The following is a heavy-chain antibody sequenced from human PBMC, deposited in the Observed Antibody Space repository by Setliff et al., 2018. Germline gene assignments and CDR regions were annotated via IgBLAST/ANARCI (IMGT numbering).Heavy chain of an antibody. J-gene: IGHJ4*02. Sequence: SETLSLTCTVSGYSISSGYIWGWIRQPPGKGLEWVGNIGRTGSINYNPSLKSRLTISRDTSKNRVSLKLNSVTATDTAVYYCARDLGHGGDSDYWGQGILVTVSS. V-gene: IGHV4-38-2*02. CDR2: IGRTGSI. D-gene: IGHD2-21*02. CDR1: GYSISSGYI. CDR3: ARDLGHGGDSDY.